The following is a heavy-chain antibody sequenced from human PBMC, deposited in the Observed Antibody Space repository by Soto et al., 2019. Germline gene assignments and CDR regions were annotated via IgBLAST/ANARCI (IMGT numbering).Heavy chain of an antibody. CDR2: VGGSGGT. V-gene: IGHV3-23*01. CDR1: GFTFSSHV. J-gene: IGHJ6*02. CDR3: TKGWLGG. Sequence: ELQLLESGGGLVQPGGSLRLSCVASGFTFSSHVMNWVRQAPGRGLEWVSSVGGSGGTYYADSARGRFTISRDNSKNTVNLQMYSLNAEDTAVYYCTKGWLGGWGQWTTVSVSS. D-gene: IGHD2-15*01.